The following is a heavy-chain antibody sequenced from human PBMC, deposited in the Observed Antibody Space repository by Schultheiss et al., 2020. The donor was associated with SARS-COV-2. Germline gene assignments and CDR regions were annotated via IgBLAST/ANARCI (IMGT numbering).Heavy chain of an antibody. CDR2: INHSGST. V-gene: IGHV4-31*03. CDR1: GGSISSGGYY. J-gene: IGHJ4*02. D-gene: IGHD5-24*01. CDR3: ARTTDGNNLGHFDY. Sequence: SQTLSLTCTVSGGSISSGGYYWSWIRQPPGKGLEWIGEINHSGSTNYNPSLKCRVIISVDTSKSHFSLRLSSVTAADTAVYYCARTTDGNNLGHFDYWGQGTLVTVSS.